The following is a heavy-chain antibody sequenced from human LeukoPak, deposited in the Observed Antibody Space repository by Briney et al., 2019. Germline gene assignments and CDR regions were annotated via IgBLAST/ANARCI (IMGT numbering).Heavy chain of an antibody. Sequence: ASVKVSCKASGYTFSGFTGYYIHWVRQAPGQGLEWMGWLNPNSGCTNSAQKFQGMVTMTRDPSISTAYMELSRLGSDDTAVYYCARGGESKEAVVLKGWFDRWGQGTLVTVSS. D-gene: IGHD6-19*01. CDR1: GYTFSGFTGYY. CDR3: ARGGESKEAVVLKGWFDR. CDR2: LNPNSGCT. V-gene: IGHV1-2*02. J-gene: IGHJ5*02.